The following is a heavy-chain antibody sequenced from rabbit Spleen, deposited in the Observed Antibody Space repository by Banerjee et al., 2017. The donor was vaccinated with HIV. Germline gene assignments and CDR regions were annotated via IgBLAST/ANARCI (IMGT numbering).Heavy chain of an antibody. D-gene: IGHD1-1*01. J-gene: IGHJ4*01. CDR2: IVTGSGGGT. CDR1: GFSFSSRYC. Sequence: QSLEESGGDLVKPGASLTLSCTASGFSFSSRYCVCWVRQAPGKGLEWIACIVTGSGGGTYYASWAKGRFTVSKTSSTTVTLLMTSLTAADTATYFCASDSGGSTAYRRLDLWGPGTLVTVS. CDR3: ASDSGGSTAYRRLDL. V-gene: IGHV1S40*01.